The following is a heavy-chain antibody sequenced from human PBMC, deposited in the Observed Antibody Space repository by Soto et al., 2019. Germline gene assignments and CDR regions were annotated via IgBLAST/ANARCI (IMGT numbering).Heavy chain of an antibody. V-gene: IGHV4-34*01. CDR3: ARHGGYYFDY. Sequence: SETLSLTCVVYSGSFSGYYWSWIRPPPGKGLEWIGELYQGLSIIYNPSLESRVTISGDSSKNQFYLKLRSVTAADTAVYYFARHGGYYFDYWGQGTLVTVSP. J-gene: IGHJ4*02. CDR2: LYQGLSI. CDR1: SGSFSGYY. D-gene: IGHD3-16*01.